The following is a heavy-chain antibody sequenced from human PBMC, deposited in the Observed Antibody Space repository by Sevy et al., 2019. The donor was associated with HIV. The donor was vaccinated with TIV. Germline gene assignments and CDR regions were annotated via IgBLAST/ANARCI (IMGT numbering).Heavy chain of an antibody. CDR3: AKEENYGSGSAYY. Sequence: GESLKISCVASGFTFSSYAMSWVRQAPGKGLEWVSAISGSGGSTYYADSVKGRFTISRDNSKNTLYLQMNSLRAEDTAVYYCAKEENYGSGSAYYWGQGTLVTVSS. V-gene: IGHV3-23*01. CDR2: ISGSGGST. CDR1: GFTFSSYA. J-gene: IGHJ4*02. D-gene: IGHD3-10*01.